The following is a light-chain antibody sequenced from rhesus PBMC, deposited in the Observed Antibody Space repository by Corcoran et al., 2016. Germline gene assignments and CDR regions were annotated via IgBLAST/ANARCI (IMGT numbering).Light chain of an antibody. J-gene: IGLJ6*01. CDR1: NSNLGTYP. V-gene: IGLV1-85*01. Sequence: QSVLTPPPSVSGAPGQRVTISCTGGNSNLGTYPVQWSQQFPGTAPKLLIYENRSRPSGISDSFSGSRSGTSASLTIAVLQSEEVAHYYGHSFDSVLSCEVFGSGTALXVI. CDR2: ENR. CDR3: HSFDSVLSCEV.